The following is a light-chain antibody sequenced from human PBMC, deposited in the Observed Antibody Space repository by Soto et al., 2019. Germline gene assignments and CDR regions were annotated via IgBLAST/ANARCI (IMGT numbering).Light chain of an antibody. Sequence: DIQMTQSPSTLSASVGDRVTITCRASQSISSWLAWYQQKPGKAPKLLIYKASSLESGVPSRFSGSGSGTGFTLTFSSLQPYDFATYYCQQYNSYSWTFGQWTKVEIK. CDR2: KAS. CDR1: QSISSW. V-gene: IGKV1-5*03. CDR3: QQYNSYSWT. J-gene: IGKJ1*01.